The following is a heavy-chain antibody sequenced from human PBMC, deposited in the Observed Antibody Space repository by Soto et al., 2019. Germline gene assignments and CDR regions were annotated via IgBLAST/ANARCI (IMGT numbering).Heavy chain of an antibody. D-gene: IGHD3-22*01. CDR3: ARQPIHYYDSSGYYQPMDV. CDR1: GYSFTSYW. CDR2: IDPSDSYT. Sequence: PGESLKISCKGSGYSFTSYWISWVRQMPGKGLEWMGRIDPSDSYTNYSPSFQGHVTISADKSISTAYLQWSSLKASDTAMYYCARQPIHYYDSSGYYQPMDVWGQGTTVTVSS. J-gene: IGHJ6*02. V-gene: IGHV5-10-1*01.